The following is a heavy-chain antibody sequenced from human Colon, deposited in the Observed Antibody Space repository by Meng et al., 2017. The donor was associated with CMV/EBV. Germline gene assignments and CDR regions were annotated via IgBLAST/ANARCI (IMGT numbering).Heavy chain of an antibody. V-gene: IGHV4-34*01. CDR2: INQSGST. CDR1: F. Sequence: FRSWLRQPPGEGVKWIGGINQSGSTNDNPYHERRVTISVDTTKNQFSRKLSSVTAADTAVYYGARGGKGRGIGIRSPLKIYFDLWGRGTLVTVSS. D-gene: IGHD3-16*01. CDR3: ARGGKGRGIGIRSPLKIYFDL. J-gene: IGHJ2*01.